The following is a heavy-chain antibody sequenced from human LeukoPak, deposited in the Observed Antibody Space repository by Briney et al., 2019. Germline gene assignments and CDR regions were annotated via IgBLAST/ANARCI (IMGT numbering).Heavy chain of an antibody. D-gene: IGHD4-23*01. CDR1: GFNFKNYA. CDR3: ARVNYGGNSGGAFDY. V-gene: IGHV3-64*01. Sequence: GGSLRLSCAASGFNFKNYAMHWVRQAPGKALEYVSAISSNGGSTYYANSVKGRFTISRDNSKNTLYLQMGSLRADDMAVYYCARVNYGGNSGGAFDYWGQGTLVTVSS. J-gene: IGHJ4*02. CDR2: ISSNGGST.